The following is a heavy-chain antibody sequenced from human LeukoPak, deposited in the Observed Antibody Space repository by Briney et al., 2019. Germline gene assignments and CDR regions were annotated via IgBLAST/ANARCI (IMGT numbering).Heavy chain of an antibody. J-gene: IGHJ4*02. D-gene: IGHD3-3*01. V-gene: IGHV3-30*02. CDR3: VKDQGECPGSRCYLRFLEY. Sequence: GGSLRLSCAASGFPFSSYSMNWVRQAPGKGLEWVTFVRYDQSATVYADSVQGRFAISRDNSKNTVYLQVNSLRVEDTALYFCVKDQGECPGSRCYLRFLEYWGQGTLVIVSS. CDR2: VRYDQSAT. CDR1: GFPFSSYS.